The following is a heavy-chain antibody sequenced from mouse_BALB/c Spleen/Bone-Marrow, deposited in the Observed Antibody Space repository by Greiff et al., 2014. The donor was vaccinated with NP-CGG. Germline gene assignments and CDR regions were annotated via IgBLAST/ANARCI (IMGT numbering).Heavy chain of an antibody. V-gene: IGHV2-9*02. Sequence: VKLMESGPGLVAPSQSLSITCTVSGFSLTSYGVHWVRQPPGKGLEWLGVIWAGGSTNYNSALMSRLSISKDNSKSQVSLKMNSLQTDDTAMYYCARYYYGFLDYWGQGTALTVSS. CDR3: ARYYYGFLDY. J-gene: IGHJ2*01. CDR1: GFSLTSYG. D-gene: IGHD1-2*01. CDR2: IWAGGST.